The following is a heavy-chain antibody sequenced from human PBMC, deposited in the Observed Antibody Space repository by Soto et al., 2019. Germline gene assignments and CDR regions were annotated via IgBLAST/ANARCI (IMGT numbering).Heavy chain of an antibody. D-gene: IGHD1-20*01. J-gene: IGHJ4*02. CDR3: TTATITGTTFGPDDY. CDR2: IKSKTDGGTT. Sequence: GGSLRLSCAASGFTFSNAWMSWVRQAPGKGLEWVGRIKSKTDGGTTDYAAPVKGRFTISRDDSKITLYLQMNSLKTEDTAVYYCTTATITGTTFGPDDYWGQGTLVTVSS. CDR1: GFTFSNAW. V-gene: IGHV3-15*01.